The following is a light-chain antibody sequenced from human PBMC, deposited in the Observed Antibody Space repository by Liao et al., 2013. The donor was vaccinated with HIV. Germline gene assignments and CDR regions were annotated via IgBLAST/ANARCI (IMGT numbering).Light chain of an antibody. V-gene: IGLV3-1*01. CDR2: EDN. CDR1: KLGDKY. CDR3: QAWDSNTAWVV. J-gene: IGLJ2*01. Sequence: SYELTQPPSVSVSPGQTASITCSGDKLGDKYVCWYQQKPGQSPILIIYEDNKRPSGIPERFSGSNSGNTATLTISGTQAMDEADYYCQAWDSNTAWVVFGGGTKLTVL.